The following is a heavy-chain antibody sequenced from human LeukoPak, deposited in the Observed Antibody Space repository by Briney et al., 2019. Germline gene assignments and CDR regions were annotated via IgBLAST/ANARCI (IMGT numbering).Heavy chain of an antibody. CDR3: ARDRLDTYSSSWDYYFDY. D-gene: IGHD6-13*01. J-gene: IGHJ4*02. CDR1: GGTFSIYA. V-gene: IGHV1-69*13. CDR2: IIPIFGTA. Sequence: GASVKVSCKASGGTFSIYAISWVRQAPGQGLEWMGGIIPIFGTANYAQKFQGRVTITADESTSTAYMELSSLRSEDTAVYYCARDRLDTYSSSWDYYFDYWGQGTLVTVSP.